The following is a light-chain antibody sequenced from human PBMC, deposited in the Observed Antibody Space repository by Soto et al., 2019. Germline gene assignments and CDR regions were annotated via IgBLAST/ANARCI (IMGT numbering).Light chain of an antibody. J-gene: IGLJ1*01. CDR1: SSNIGSNY. CDR3: GTWDSTDYV. V-gene: IGLV1-51*02. Sequence: QSALTQPPSVSAAPGQKVTISCSESSSNIGSNYVSWYQQLPGTAPKLLIYENNKRPSGIPDRFSGSKSGTSATLGITGLQTGDEADYYCGTWDSTDYVFGTVTKVTVL. CDR2: ENN.